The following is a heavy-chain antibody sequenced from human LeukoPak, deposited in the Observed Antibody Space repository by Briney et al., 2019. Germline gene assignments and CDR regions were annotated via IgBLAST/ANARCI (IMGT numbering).Heavy chain of an antibody. Sequence: PGGSLRLSCAASGFTFSSYAMSWVRQAPGKGLEWVSAISGSGGSTYYADSVKGRSTISRDNSKNTLYLQMNSLRAEDTAVYYCAKGYYGSGSYYNPIDYWGQGTLVTVSS. CDR3: AKGYYGSGSYYNPIDY. J-gene: IGHJ4*02. V-gene: IGHV3-23*01. CDR2: ISGSGGST. D-gene: IGHD3-10*01. CDR1: GFTFSSYA.